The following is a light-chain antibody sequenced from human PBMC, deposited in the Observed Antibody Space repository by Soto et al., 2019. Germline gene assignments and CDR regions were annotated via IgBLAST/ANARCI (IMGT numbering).Light chain of an antibody. Sequence: QSALTQPASVSGSPGQSITISCTGTSSDVGGYNYVSWYQQHPGKAPKLMIYEVSNRPSGVSNRFSGSKSANTASLTISGLQAEDEADYYSSSYTSSNTWVFGGGTKLTVL. CDR1: SSDVGGYNY. J-gene: IGLJ3*02. CDR3: SSYTSSNTWV. V-gene: IGLV2-14*01. CDR2: EVS.